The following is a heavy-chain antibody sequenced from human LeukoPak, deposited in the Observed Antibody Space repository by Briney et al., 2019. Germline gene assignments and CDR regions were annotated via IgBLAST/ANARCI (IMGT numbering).Heavy chain of an antibody. CDR1: GFTFSNYA. J-gene: IGHJ3*02. D-gene: IGHD2-21*01. CDR3: ARALFAINAFDI. V-gene: IGHV3-21*06. CDR2: ITSVSSYK. Sequence: GGSLRLSCKASGFTFSNYAMNWVRQAPGKGLEWVSSITSVSSYKYYADSVRGRFTISRDNAKNSLYLQMNSLRVEDTAVYCCARALFAINAFDIWGQGTMVTVSS.